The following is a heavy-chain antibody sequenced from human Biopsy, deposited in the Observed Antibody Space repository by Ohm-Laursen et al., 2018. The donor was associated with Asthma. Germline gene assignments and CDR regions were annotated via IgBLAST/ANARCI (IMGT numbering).Heavy chain of an antibody. J-gene: IGHJ3*02. CDR1: GFSFSNFA. Sequence: SLRLSCSASGFSFSNFAIHWVRQAPGKGLEWVGVISKDASTQDYADSVKGRLTMARDNSKNTLDLQMNSLREEDTAVYYCVRDGTDDASDIWGQGTVVSVSS. CDR2: ISKDASTQ. CDR3: VRDGTDDASDI. V-gene: IGHV3-30*01. D-gene: IGHD1-1*01.